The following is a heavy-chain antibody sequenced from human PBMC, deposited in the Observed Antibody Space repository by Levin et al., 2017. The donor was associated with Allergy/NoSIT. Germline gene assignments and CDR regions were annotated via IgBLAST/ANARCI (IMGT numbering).Heavy chain of an antibody. CDR2: IDWDDDK. Sequence: TLSLTCTFSGFSLSTSGMCVSWIRQPPGKALEWLALIDWDDDKYYSTSLKTRLTISKDTSKNQVVLTMTNMDPVDTATYYCARIRLQGAGGGYYYYGMDVWGQGTTVTVSS. J-gene: IGHJ6*02. V-gene: IGHV2-70*01. CDR3: ARIRLQGAGGGYYYYGMDV. D-gene: IGHD3-16*01. CDR1: GFSLSTSGMC.